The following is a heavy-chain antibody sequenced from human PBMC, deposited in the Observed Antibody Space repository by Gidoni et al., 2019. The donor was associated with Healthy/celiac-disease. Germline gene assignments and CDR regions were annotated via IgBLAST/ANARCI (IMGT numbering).Heavy chain of an antibody. Sequence: QVQLVESGGGVVPPGRSLRLSCAASGFTFSSHGMHRVRQAPGKGLEWVAVISDYGSNKYYADSVKGRFTISRDNSKNTLYLQMNSLRAEDTAVYYCAKDPPYYYDSSGMGSGGMDVWGQGTTVTVSS. D-gene: IGHD3-22*01. CDR3: AKDPPYYYDSSGMGSGGMDV. CDR2: ISDYGSNK. CDR1: GFTFSSHG. J-gene: IGHJ6*02. V-gene: IGHV3-30*18.